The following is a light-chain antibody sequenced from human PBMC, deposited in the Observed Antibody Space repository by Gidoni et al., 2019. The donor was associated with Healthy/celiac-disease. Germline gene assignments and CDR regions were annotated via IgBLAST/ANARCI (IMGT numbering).Light chain of an antibody. V-gene: IGLV1-47*01. CDR3: AAWDDSLSGWV. CDR1: SSTIGSNY. CDR2: RNN. Sequence: QSLLTHPPSASGTPGQGVTISCSGSSSTIGSNYVYWYQQLPGTAPKLLIYRNNQRPSGVPDRFSGSKSGTSASLAISGLRSEDEADYYCAAWDDSLSGWVFGGGTKLTVL. J-gene: IGLJ3*02.